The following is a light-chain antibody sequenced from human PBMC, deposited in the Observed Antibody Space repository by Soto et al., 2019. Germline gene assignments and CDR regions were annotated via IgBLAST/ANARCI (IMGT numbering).Light chain of an antibody. J-gene: IGKJ1*01. CDR1: QSISSY. V-gene: IGKV1-39*01. CDR2: AAS. CDR3: QQSYSTPRT. Sequence: DIQMTQSPSSLSASVGDRVTITCRASQSISSYLNWYQQKPGKAPKLLIYAASSLQSGVPSRFSGSGSGTDFTLTISSLQPEDFATYYCQQSYSTPRTFXQGTKLDIK.